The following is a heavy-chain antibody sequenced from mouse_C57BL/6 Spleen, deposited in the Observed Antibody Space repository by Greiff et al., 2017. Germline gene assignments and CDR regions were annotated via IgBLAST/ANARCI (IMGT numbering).Heavy chain of an antibody. Sequence: QVQLQQPGAVLVKPGASVKLSCKASGYTFTSYWMHWVKQRPGQGLEWIGMIHPNSGSTNYNEKFKSKATLTVDKSSSTAYMQLSSLTSEDSAVYYCARRELYDGHYYAMDYWGQGTSVTVSS. CDR3: ARRELYDGHYYAMDY. CDR1: GYTFTSYW. J-gene: IGHJ4*01. D-gene: IGHD2-3*01. CDR2: IHPNSGST. V-gene: IGHV1-64*01.